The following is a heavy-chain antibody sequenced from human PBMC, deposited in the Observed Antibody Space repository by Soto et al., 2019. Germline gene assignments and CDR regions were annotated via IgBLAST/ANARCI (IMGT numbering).Heavy chain of an antibody. Sequence: QEQLVQSGAEVKKPGASVKVSCKTSVYPFTDYDINWVRQATGQGLEWIGLMNPNSGETCYAQKFHGRVTMTRSASLSTAYLELSSLRSEDTAFYYCARVAVAARPRWYNWFDPWGQGTLVTVAS. D-gene: IGHD2-15*01. CDR3: ARVAVAARPRWYNWFDP. V-gene: IGHV1-8*01. CDR1: VYPFTDYD. CDR2: MNPNSGET. J-gene: IGHJ5*02.